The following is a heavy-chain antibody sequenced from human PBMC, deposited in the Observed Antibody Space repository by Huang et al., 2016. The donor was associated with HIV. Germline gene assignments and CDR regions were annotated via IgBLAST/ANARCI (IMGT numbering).Heavy chain of an antibody. CDR2: IDHSGPT. J-gene: IGHJ4*02. V-gene: IGHV4-34*02. Sequence: QVQLQQWGTGLLKPSETLTLTCAVYGGTFSGYFWTWIRQPPGKGLQWIAEIDHSGPTNYTTSLKSRVALSKDASKYEFSLRRSAVTEADTAVYYGGGGSWPGGLFDYWGQGTRVTISS. D-gene: IGHD1-26*01. CDR3: GGGSWPGGLFDY. CDR1: GGTFSGYF.